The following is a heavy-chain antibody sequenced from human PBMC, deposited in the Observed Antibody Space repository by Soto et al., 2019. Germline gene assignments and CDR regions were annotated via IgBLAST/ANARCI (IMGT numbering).Heavy chain of an antibody. J-gene: IGHJ4*02. Sequence: EVQLLESGGGLVQPGGSLRLSCAASGFTFKSWALSWVRQAPGKGLEWVSGISGGGGSTSYADSVKGRFTISRDNSKNTLYLQMNSLRAEDTAVYYCAHTQGIVLVPAAIWYWGQGTLVTVSS. CDR2: ISGGGGST. CDR3: AHTQGIVLVPAAIWY. CDR1: GFTFKSWA. V-gene: IGHV3-23*01. D-gene: IGHD2-2*02.